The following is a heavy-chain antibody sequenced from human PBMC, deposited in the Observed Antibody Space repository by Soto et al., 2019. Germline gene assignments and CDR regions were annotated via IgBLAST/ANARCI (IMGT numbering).Heavy chain of an antibody. CDR2: ISSSGSTI. D-gene: IGHD1-7*01. CDR1: GFTFSDYY. CDR3: ARAANWNYDQALKPRYYFDY. J-gene: IGHJ4*02. Sequence: QVQLVESGGGLVKPGGSLRLSCAASGFTFSDYYMSWIRQAPGKGLEWVSYISSSGSTIYYADSVKGRFTISRDNAKNSLYLQMNSLRAEDTAVYYCARAANWNYDQALKPRYYFDYWGQGTLVTVSS. V-gene: IGHV3-11*01.